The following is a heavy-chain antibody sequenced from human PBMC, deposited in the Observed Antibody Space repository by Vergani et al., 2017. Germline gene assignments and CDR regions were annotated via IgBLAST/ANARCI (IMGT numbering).Heavy chain of an antibody. CDR3: AKNIRIQSSYYYYYMDV. Sequence: EVQLLESGGGLVQPGGSLRLSCAASGFTFSSYAMSWVRQAPGKGLEWVSAISGSGGSTYYADSVKGRFTISRDNSKNTLYLQMNSLRAEDTAVYYCAKNIRIQSSYYYYYMDVWGKGTTVTVSS. CDR1: GFTFSSYA. CDR2: ISGSGGST. D-gene: IGHD5-18*01. V-gene: IGHV3-23*01. J-gene: IGHJ6*03.